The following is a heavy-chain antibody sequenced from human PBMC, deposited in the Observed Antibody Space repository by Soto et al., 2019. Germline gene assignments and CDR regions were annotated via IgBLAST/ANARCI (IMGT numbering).Heavy chain of an antibody. CDR3: ARDLVPGYTGFSDY. J-gene: IGHJ4*02. V-gene: IGHV1-18*01. CDR2: ISAYNGNT. Sequence: ASVKVSCKTAGYAFSNYGINWVRQAPGQGLEWMGWISAYNGNTNFAQKLQGRVSLTTDTSSTTAYMELRSLTSDDTAVYYCARDLVPGYTGFSDYWGQGTLVTVSS. D-gene: IGHD5-12*01. CDR1: GYAFSNYG.